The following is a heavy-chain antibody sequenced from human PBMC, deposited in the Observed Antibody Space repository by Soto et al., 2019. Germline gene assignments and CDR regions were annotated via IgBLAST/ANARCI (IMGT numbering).Heavy chain of an antibody. V-gene: IGHV4-4*07. CDR1: GGSISSYY. J-gene: IGHJ5*02. D-gene: IGHD5-18*01. CDR3: AREIGEYSYGLNWFDP. CDR2: IYTSGST. Sequence: SETLSLTCTVSGGSISSYYWSWIRQPAGKGLEWIGRIYTSGSTNYNPSLKSRVTMSVDTSKNQFSLKLSSVTAADTAVYYCAREIGEYSYGLNWFDPWGQGTLVTVSS.